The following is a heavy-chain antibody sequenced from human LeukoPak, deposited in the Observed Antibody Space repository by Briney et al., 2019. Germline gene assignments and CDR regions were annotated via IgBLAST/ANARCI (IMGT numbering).Heavy chain of an antibody. D-gene: IGHD2-2*02. CDR3: ARGIVVVPAAIVQTPEVYFDY. CDR2: INHSGST. CDR1: GGSFSGYY. J-gene: IGHJ4*02. Sequence: SETLSLTCAVYGGSFSGYYWSWIRQPPGKGLEWIGEINHSGSTNYNPSLKSRVTISVDTSKSQFSLKLSSVTAADTAVYYCARGIVVVPAAIVQTPEVYFDYWGQGTLVTVSS. V-gene: IGHV4-34*01.